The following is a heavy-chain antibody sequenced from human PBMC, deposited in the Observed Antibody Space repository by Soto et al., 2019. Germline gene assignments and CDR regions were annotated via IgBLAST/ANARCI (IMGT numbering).Heavy chain of an antibody. Sequence: GGSLRLSCSASGFTFSSYAMHWVRQAPGKGLEYVSAISSNGGSTYYADSVKGRFTISRDNSKNTLYLQMSSLRAEDTAVYYCVKDPGGGGTYYDFWSAHSVHFDYWGQGTLVTVSS. CDR3: VKDPGGGGTYYDFWSAHSVHFDY. CDR1: GFTFSSYA. D-gene: IGHD3-3*01. CDR2: ISSNGGST. J-gene: IGHJ4*02. V-gene: IGHV3-64D*08.